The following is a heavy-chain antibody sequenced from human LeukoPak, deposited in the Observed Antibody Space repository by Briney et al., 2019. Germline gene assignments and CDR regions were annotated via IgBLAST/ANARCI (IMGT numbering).Heavy chain of an antibody. D-gene: IGHD6-19*01. CDR2: IYTSGST. CDR1: GGSFSSYY. J-gene: IGHJ4*02. Sequence: PAETLSLTCTVSGGSFSSYYWSWVRQPAGKGLEWIGHIYTSGSTNYNPSLERGVTMSVGTTKNQFSLQLRYVNAADTAVYYCARSKYSSGWYDYRGQGTLVPVSS. V-gene: IGHV4-4*07. CDR3: ARSKYSSGWYDY.